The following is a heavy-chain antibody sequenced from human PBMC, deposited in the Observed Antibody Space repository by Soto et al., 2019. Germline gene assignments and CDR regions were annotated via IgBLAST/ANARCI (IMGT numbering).Heavy chain of an antibody. CDR1: GYNFATYW. CDR3: ARHGFYGDYASNYFDP. Sequence: PGESLKISCQASGYNFATYWIAWVRQMSGKGLEYMGIIYPGNSDARYSPSFQGQVTFSADKSLSTAYLHLSNLEASDTAMYYCARHGFYGDYASNYFDPWGQGTLVTVSS. CDR2: IYPGNSDA. V-gene: IGHV5-51*01. J-gene: IGHJ5*02. D-gene: IGHD4-17*01.